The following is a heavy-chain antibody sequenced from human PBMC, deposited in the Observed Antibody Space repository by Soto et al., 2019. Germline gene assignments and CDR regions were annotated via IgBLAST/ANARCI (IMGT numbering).Heavy chain of an antibody. CDR2: IWYAGSNK. CDR3: ASETGTHDYYYYGMDV. D-gene: IGHD1-7*01. Sequence: QVQLVESGGGVVQPGRSLRLSCAASGFTFSSYGMHWVRQAPGKGLEWVAVIWYAGSNKYYADSVKGRFTISRDNSKNSLYLQMNSLRAEDTAVYYCASETGTHDYYYYGMDVWGQGTTVTVSS. J-gene: IGHJ6*02. V-gene: IGHV3-33*01. CDR1: GFTFSSYG.